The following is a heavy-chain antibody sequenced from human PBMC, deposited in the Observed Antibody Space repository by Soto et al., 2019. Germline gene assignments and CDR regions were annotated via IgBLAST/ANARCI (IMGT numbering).Heavy chain of an antibody. CDR1: GFTFSTVA. J-gene: IGHJ4*03. CDR2: VSFDGETA. V-gene: IGHV3-48*03. CDR3: TRVGFDY. Sequence: EVQLVESGGGLVQPGGSRRLSWAAPGFTFSTVAMNWVRQAPGKGLEWVSYVSFDGETARYSDSVKGRFTTSRDNANNSLYLQMNGLKDDDSAIYDGTRVGFDYWGHGTQVTVSS.